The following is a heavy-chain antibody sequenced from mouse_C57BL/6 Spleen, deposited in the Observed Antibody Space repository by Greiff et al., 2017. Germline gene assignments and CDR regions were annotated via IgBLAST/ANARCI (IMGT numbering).Heavy chain of an antibody. Sequence: QVQLQQSGPELVKPGASVKISCKASGYAFSSSWMNWVKQRPGKGLEWIGRIYPGDGDTNYNGKFKGKATLTADKSSSTAYMQLSSLTSEDSAVYFCARYRGEYDYDWFAYWGQGTLVTVSA. CDR2: IYPGDGDT. J-gene: IGHJ3*01. D-gene: IGHD2-4*01. CDR1: GYAFSSSW. V-gene: IGHV1-82*01. CDR3: ARYRGEYDYDWFAY.